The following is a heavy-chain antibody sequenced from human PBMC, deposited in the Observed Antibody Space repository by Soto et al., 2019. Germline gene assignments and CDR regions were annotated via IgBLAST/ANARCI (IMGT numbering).Heavy chain of an antibody. D-gene: IGHD6-13*01. CDR2: ISSDGSDK. CDR3: AKDQGIAASHGID. J-gene: IGHJ3*01. Sequence: QVQLVESGGGVVQPGTSLRRSCAASGFTFNNYGIHWVRQAPGTGLEWVAAISSDGSDKYYADSVKGRLTISRDNSKNTVYLQMHSLRAEDTAVYYCAKDQGIAASHGIDWGQGTMVTVSS. CDR1: GFTFNNYG. V-gene: IGHV3-30*18.